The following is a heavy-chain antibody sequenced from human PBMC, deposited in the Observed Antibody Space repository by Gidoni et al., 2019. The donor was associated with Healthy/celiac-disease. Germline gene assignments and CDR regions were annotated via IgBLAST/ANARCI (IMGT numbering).Heavy chain of an antibody. V-gene: IGHV3-66*01. CDR2: IYSGGST. Sequence: EVQLVESGGGLVQPGGSLRLSCAASGFTVSSNYMSWVRQAPGKGLGWVSVIYSGGSTYYADSVKGRFTISRDNSKNTLYLQMNSLRAEDTAVYYCAKSSWNLGYCSGGSCIADYWGQGTLVTVSS. J-gene: IGHJ4*02. CDR3: AKSSWNLGYCSGGSCIADY. D-gene: IGHD2-15*01. CDR1: GFTVSSNY.